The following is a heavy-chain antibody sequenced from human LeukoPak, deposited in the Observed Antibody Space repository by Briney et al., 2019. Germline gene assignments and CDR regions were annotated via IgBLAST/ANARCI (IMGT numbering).Heavy chain of an antibody. CDR1: GFTVSNNY. V-gene: IGHV3-66*01. CDR3: ARAYDCNYLY. CDR2: IYSSGNT. Sequence: GKSLKVSCAASGFTVSNNYMSWVRQPPGKGLEWVAVIYSSGNTYYAEYLQDRFTISRDNSKNTLYLQMNSLRVEDTAVYYCARAYDCNYLYWGQGALVTVSS. J-gene: IGHJ4*02. D-gene: IGHD1-7*01.